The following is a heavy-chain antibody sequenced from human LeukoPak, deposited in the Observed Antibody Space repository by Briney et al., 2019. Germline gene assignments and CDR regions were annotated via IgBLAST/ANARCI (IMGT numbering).Heavy chain of an antibody. Sequence: GSLSLSCAASGFPFSSYGMSWVRQAPGKGLEWVSGISGNSGTTYYADSVKGRFTISRDNSKNTLYLQMNSLRAEDTAVYYCAKAPTHWYFDLWGRGTLVTVSS. CDR3: AKAPTHWYFDL. CDR1: GFPFSSYG. V-gene: IGHV3-23*01. CDR2: ISGNSGTT. D-gene: IGHD4-17*01. J-gene: IGHJ2*01.